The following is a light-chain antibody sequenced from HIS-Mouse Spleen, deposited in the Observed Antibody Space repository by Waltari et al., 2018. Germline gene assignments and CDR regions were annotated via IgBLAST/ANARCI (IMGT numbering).Light chain of an antibody. Sequence: SYVLTQPPSVSVAPGKTARITCGGNNIGSKSVPWYQQKPGQAPVLVVYDASDRPSGIPERFSGSNSGNTATLTISRVEAGDEADYYCQVWDSSSDHVVFGGGTKLTVL. CDR1: NIGSKS. CDR3: QVWDSSSDHVV. J-gene: IGLJ2*01. V-gene: IGLV3-21*03. CDR2: DAS.